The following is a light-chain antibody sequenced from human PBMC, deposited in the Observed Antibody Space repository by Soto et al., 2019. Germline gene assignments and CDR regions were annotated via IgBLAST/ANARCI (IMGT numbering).Light chain of an antibody. J-gene: IGKJ1*01. CDR2: RAS. V-gene: IGKV3-20*01. Sequence: EIVRTQSPATLSGSPGERATLSCRASQSVSSNLAWYQQKPGQAPRLLMYRASTRAIGIPDRFSGSGSGTDFTLTISRLEPEDFAVYYCHQYGSSPRTFGQGTKVDI. CDR1: QSVSSN. CDR3: HQYGSSPRT.